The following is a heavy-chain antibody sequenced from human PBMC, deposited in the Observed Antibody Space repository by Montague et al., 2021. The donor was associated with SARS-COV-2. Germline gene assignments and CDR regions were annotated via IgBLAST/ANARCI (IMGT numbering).Heavy chain of an antibody. CDR3: ASGMIRVVTTPFDY. J-gene: IGHJ4*02. CDR1: SGSIISSGYY. V-gene: IGHV4-39*02. D-gene: IGHD3-10*01. Sequence: SETLSLTCSVSSGSIISSGYYWGWIRQPPGKELEWIGNIYYSGTTYYNPSLQSRGTISVDTSKNHLSLRLSSVTAADTAVYFCASGMIRVVTTPFDYWGQGSQVPVSS. CDR2: IYYSGTT.